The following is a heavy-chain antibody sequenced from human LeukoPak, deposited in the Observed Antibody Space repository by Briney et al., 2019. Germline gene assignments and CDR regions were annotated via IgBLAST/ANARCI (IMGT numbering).Heavy chain of an antibody. V-gene: IGHV4-4*07. CDR2: FFVYGAT. CDR3: ARDVVGAPDAF. D-gene: IGHD2-15*01. CDR1: GASVSNSY. Sequence: PSETLSLTCSVSGASVSNSYWSWVRQPAGKGRGWIGRFFVYGATSYNPSLKIRVTMSVDTSKSQSSLKLTSVTAADTAVYYCARDVVGAPDAFWGRGILVTVSS. J-gene: IGHJ4*02.